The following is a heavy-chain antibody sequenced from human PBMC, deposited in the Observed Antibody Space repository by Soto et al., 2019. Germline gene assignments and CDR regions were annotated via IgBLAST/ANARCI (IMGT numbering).Heavy chain of an antibody. CDR3: ARLSRPNYYDTSGFFKDNWFDP. D-gene: IGHD3-22*01. Sequence: QVQLVQSGAEVKKPGSSMKVSCKASGGTFNSYDINWVRQAPGQGLEWMGGIIPIVETPKYAQKFQGRVTITANESTNTVYMELSSLRAEDTAIHYCARLSRPNYYDTSGFFKDNWFDPWGQGTLVTVSS. V-gene: IGHV1-69*01. CDR2: IIPIVETP. CDR1: GGTFNSYD. J-gene: IGHJ5*02.